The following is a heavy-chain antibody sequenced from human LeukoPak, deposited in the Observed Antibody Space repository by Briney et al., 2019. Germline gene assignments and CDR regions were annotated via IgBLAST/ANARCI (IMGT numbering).Heavy chain of an antibody. J-gene: IGHJ5*02. CDR2: IYPGDSHT. V-gene: IGHV5-51*01. D-gene: IGHD6-13*01. CDR1: GYSFTSYW. Sequence: GESLKTSFKASGYSFTSYWIGWVRQMPGKGLGWMGIIYPGDSHTRYSPSFQGQVTISADKSISTAYLQWSSLKASDTDMYYCARGYSSSRAWFDPWGQGTLVTVSS. CDR3: ARGYSSSRAWFDP.